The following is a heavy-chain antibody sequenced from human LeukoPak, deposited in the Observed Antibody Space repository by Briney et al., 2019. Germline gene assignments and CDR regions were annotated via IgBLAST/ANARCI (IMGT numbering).Heavy chain of an antibody. J-gene: IGHJ4*02. CDR1: GYTFTSYD. V-gene: IGHV1-8*01. CDR3: ARGPQAAAGTYYFDY. CDR2: MNPNSGNT. Sequence: ASVKVSYKASGYTFTSYDINWVRQATGQGLEWMGWMNPNSGNTGYAQKFQGRVTMTRNTSISTAYMELSSLRSEDTAVYYSARGPQAAAGTYYFDYWGQGTLVTVSS. D-gene: IGHD6-13*01.